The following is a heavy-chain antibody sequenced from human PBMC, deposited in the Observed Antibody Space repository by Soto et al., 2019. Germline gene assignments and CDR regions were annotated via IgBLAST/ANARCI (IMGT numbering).Heavy chain of an antibody. CDR1: GFTFSSYG. V-gene: IGHV3-30*19. Sequence: PGGSLRLSCAASGFTFSSYGMHWVRQAPGKGLEWVAVISSDGTNIHYADSVKGRFTISRDNSKNTLFLQVNSLRAEDTAVYFCVRERGGTFYDSSGYHPGVVDYWGQGP. D-gene: IGHD3-22*01. J-gene: IGHJ4*02. CDR3: VRERGGTFYDSSGYHPGVVDY. CDR2: ISSDGTNI.